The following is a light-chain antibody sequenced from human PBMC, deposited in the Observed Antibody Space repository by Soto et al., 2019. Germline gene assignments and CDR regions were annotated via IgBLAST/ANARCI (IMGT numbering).Light chain of an antibody. CDR3: QAWDSSTAHYV. CDR2: QDR. Sequence: SYELTQPPSVSVSPGQTASITCSGDKLGDKYACWYQQKPGQSPVLVIYQDRKRPSGIPERFSGSNSGNTATLTISGTQAMDEADYYCQAWDSSTAHYVFGTGTKLTVL. CDR1: KLGDKY. V-gene: IGLV3-1*01. J-gene: IGLJ1*01.